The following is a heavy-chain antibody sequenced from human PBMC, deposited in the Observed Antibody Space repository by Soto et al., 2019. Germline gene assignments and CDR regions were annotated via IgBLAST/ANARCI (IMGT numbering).Heavy chain of an antibody. V-gene: IGHV1-69*01. CDR3: ARNMATIHYFDS. D-gene: IGHD5-12*01. CDR2: IIPMFGTG. CDR1: GGTFSSFA. J-gene: IGHJ4*02. Sequence: QVQLVQSGAEVKKPGSSVKLSCKASGGTFSSFAISWLRQAPGQGLEWMGEIIPMFGTGDYAQKFQGRVTMTADEATGTAYMDLSSLRSEDTGVYYCARNMATIHYFDSWGQGALVTVSS.